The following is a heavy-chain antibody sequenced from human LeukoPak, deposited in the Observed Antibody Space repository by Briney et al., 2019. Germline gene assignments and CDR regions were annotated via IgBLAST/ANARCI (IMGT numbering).Heavy chain of an antibody. V-gene: IGHV4-4*07. CDR1: GGSISSYY. Sequence: ETLSLTCTVSGGSISSYYWSWIRQPAGKGLEWIGRIYTSGSTNYNPSLKSRVTMSVDTSKNQFSLKLSSVTAADTAVYYCAREGDRFGEFRVWDYHFDYWGQGTLVTVSS. D-gene: IGHD3-10*01. CDR2: IYTSGST. J-gene: IGHJ4*02. CDR3: AREGDRFGEFRVWDYHFDY.